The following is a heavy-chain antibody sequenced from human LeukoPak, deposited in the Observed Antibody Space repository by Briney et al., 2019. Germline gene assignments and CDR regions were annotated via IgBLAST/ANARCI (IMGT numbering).Heavy chain of an antibody. CDR2: TYYRSKWYN. V-gene: IGHV6-1*01. CDR3: ARARGDIVVVVAATPCVWFDP. CDR1: GDSVSSNSAA. J-gene: IGHJ5*02. Sequence: SQTLSLTCAISGDSVSSNSAAWNWIRQSPSRGLEWLGRTYYRSKWYNDYAVSVKSRITINPDTSKNQFSLQLNSVTPEDTAVYYCARARGDIVVVVAATPCVWFDPWGQGTLDTVSS. D-gene: IGHD2-15*01.